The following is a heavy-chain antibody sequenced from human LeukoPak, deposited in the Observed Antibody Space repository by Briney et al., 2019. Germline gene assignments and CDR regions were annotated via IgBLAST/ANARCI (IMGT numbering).Heavy chain of an antibody. J-gene: IGHJ6*03. D-gene: IGHD3-10*01. CDR1: GFTVSSNS. CDR3: ARAYYGSGSYYLTLFYYYYMDV. Sequence: GGSLRLSCTVSGFTVSSNSMSWVRQAPGKGLEWVSLIYSDNTHYSDSVKGRFTISRDNSKNTLYLQMNSLRAEDTAVYYCARAYYGSGSYYLTLFYYYYMDVWGKGTTVTVSS. V-gene: IGHV3-53*01. CDR2: IYSDNT.